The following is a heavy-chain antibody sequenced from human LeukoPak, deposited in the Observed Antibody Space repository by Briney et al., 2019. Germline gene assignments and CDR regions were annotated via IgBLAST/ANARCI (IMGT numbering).Heavy chain of an antibody. D-gene: IGHD2-21*02. CDR2: IFYSGST. J-gene: IGHJ3*02. CDR3: ARTDDAFHI. V-gene: IGHV4-59*01. Sequence: SETLPLTCSVSGDSINNYYWSWIRQPPGKGLEWIGHIFYSGSTNYNPSLKSRVTISLVMSKNQISLKLSSVTTADTAMYYCARTDDAFHIWGHGTTVTVSS. CDR1: GDSINNYY.